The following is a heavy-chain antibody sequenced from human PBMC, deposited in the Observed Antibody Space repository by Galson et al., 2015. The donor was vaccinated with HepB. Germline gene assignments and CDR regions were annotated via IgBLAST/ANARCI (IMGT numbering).Heavy chain of an antibody. D-gene: IGHD3-3*01. CDR1: GITVSDNY. V-gene: IGHV3-53*01. Sequence: SLRLSCAASGITVSDNYMSWVRQAPEMGLEWVSLIYGDSTHYADSVKGRFTISSDSSKNTVDLQMNGLRAEDTAVYYCVRGYEGSWDYWGQGTVVTVSS. CDR3: VRGYEGSWDY. CDR2: IYGDST. J-gene: IGHJ4*02.